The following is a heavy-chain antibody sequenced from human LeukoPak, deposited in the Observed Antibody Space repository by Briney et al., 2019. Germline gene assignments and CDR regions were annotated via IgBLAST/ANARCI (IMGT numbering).Heavy chain of an antibody. CDR1: GFTFSSYA. V-gene: IGHV3-30*04. J-gene: IGHJ4*02. CDR3: ARDLDCSSTSCYGGFCFDY. CDR2: ISYDGSNK. Sequence: GRSLRLSCAASGFTFSSYAMHWVRQAPGKGLEGVAVISYDGSNKYYADSVKGRFTISRDNSKNTLYLQMNSLRAEDTAVYYCARDLDCSSTSCYGGFCFDYWGQGTLVTVSS. D-gene: IGHD2-2*01.